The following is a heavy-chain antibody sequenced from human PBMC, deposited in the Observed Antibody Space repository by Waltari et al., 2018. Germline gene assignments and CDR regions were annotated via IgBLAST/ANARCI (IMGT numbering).Heavy chain of an antibody. J-gene: IGHJ4*02. Sequence: QVQLVQSGTEVKKPGASVKGSCQASGYSSTDYHLHWVRQTPGQGLEWLGWINPKNGDTGYAQNFLGRVTMTRDTSINTVYMDLSGLRSDDTAVFYCARDPGPIVGAPDYWGQGTLVTVSS. D-gene: IGHD1-26*01. V-gene: IGHV1-2*02. CDR2: INPKNGDT. CDR1: GYSSTDYH. CDR3: ARDPGPIVGAPDY.